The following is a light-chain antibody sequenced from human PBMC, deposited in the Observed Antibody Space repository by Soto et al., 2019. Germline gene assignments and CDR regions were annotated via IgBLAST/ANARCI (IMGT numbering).Light chain of an antibody. J-gene: IGLJ1*01. CDR3: ISYTTSTTHV. CDR1: SSDVGGHNY. V-gene: IGLV2-14*01. CDR2: EVT. Sequence: QSALTQPASVSGSPGQSITISCTGTSSDVGGHNYVAWYQQHPGKAPKLMIYEVTNRPSGISDRFSGSKSCNTASLTISGLQAEDEANYYCISYTTSTTHVFGTGTKLTVL.